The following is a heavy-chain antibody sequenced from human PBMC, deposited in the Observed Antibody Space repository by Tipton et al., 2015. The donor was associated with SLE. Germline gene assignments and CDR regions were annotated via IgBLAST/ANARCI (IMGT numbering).Heavy chain of an antibody. D-gene: IGHD1-26*01. CDR2: ISASGDDT. CDR3: AKGGRLRSDLSSDY. J-gene: IGHJ4*02. V-gene: IGHV3-23*01. CDR1: GFTVSSNY. Sequence: SLRLSCAASGFTVSSNYMSWVRQAPGKGLEWVSHISASGDDTYYADSVKGRFTISRDSSKNTLYLQMNSLRAEDTAVYYCAKGGRLRSDLSSDYWGQGTLVTVSS.